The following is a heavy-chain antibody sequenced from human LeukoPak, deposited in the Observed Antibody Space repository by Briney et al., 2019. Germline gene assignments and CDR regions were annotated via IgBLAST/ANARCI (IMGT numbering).Heavy chain of an antibody. V-gene: IGHV3-30*02. CDR2: IRYDGSNK. J-gene: IGHJ5*02. D-gene: IGHD2-2*02. CDR3: ATSDIVVVPAAIPGWFDP. Sequence: GGSLRLSCAASGFTFSSYGMHWVRQAPGKGLEWVAFIRYDGSNKYYADSVKGRFTISRDNSKNTLYLQMNSLRAEDTAVYYCATSDIVVVPAAIPGWFDPWGQGTLVTVSS. CDR1: GFTFSSYG.